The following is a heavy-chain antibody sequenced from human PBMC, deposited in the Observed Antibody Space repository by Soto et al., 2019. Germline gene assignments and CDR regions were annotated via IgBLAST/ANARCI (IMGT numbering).Heavy chain of an antibody. J-gene: IGHJ4*02. CDR1: GFRLSDYS. CDR2: ISSSSDTI. D-gene: IGHD5-12*01. CDR3: ERDAFSGVATTFDY. V-gene: IGHV3-48*02. Sequence: ESGGGLVQPGGSLRLSCAASGFRLSDYSMNWARQVPGKGLEWISYISSSSDTIYYADSVRGRFTISRDNAKNSLYLQMDSLRDEDMAVYFCERDAFSGVATTFDYWGQGTLVAVSS.